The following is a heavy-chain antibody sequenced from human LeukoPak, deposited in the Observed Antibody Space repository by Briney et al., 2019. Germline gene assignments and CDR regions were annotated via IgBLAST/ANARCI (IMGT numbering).Heavy chain of an antibody. J-gene: IGHJ4*02. V-gene: IGHV3-30*02. Sequence: GGSLRLSCATSGFTFSTYDMHWVRQAPGKGREWVAHIRYDGLKKRYADSVRGRVTVSRDNSKNTLYLQMNSLRAEDTAVYYCAKDRETFSSYGYFDYWGQGTLVPVSS. CDR1: GFTFSTYD. D-gene: IGHD2-21*01. CDR2: IRYDGLKK. CDR3: AKDRETFSSYGYFDY.